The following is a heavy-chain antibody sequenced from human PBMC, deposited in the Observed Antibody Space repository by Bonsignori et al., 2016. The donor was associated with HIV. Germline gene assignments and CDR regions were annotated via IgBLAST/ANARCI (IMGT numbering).Heavy chain of an antibody. D-gene: IGHD2-8*02. CDR3: ARDPGWGKGVFDI. V-gene: IGHV3-53*02. CDR2: IYSGGST. J-gene: IGHJ3*02. Sequence: EVQLVETGGGLIQPGGSLRLSCAASGFTVSGYHMSWVRQAPGKGLEWVSVIYSGGSTYYGDSVKGRFTISRDTSKNTLYLHMNSLRVEDTAVYYCARDPGWGKGVFDIVGPKGQWSPSL. CDR1: GFTVSGYH.